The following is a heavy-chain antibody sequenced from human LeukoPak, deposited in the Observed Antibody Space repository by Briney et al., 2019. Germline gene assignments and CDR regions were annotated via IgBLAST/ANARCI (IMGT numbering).Heavy chain of an antibody. CDR1: GFIFSDYG. D-gene: IGHD5-24*01. CDR3: ARLEMATATSDY. J-gene: IGHJ4*02. Sequence: GGSLRLSCAASGFIFSDYGMNWVRQTPGKGLEWVSYISTSVSTIYYADSVKGRFTISRDNAKNSLYLQMNSLRDGDTAVYYCARLEMATATSDYWGQGTLVTVSS. V-gene: IGHV3-48*02. CDR2: ISTSVSTI.